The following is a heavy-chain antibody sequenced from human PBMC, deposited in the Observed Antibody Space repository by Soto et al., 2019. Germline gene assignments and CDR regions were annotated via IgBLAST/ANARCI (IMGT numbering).Heavy chain of an antibody. CDR1: GTTFSTHG. CDR2: FVPMFSSS. CDR3: ARSGGTYYFDH. D-gene: IGHD1-1*01. Sequence: QVQLVQSGAEVRKPGSSVNVSCKASGTTFSTHGIHWVRQAPGQGLEWMGGFVPMFSSSNYAQKFQGRLTIAADESTNRAYMELSSLRADDSAIYYCARSGGTYYFDHWGQGTLVTVSS. J-gene: IGHJ4*02. V-gene: IGHV1-69*01.